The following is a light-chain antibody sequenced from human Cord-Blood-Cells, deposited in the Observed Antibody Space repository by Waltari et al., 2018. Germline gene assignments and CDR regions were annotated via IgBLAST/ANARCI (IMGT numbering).Light chain of an antibody. CDR1: QSISSW. V-gene: IGKV1-5*03. CDR2: KAS. J-gene: IGKJ3*01. CDR3: QQYNSYSPELT. Sequence: DIQMTQSPSTLSASVGDRVTITCRASQSISSWLAWYQQKPGKAPKLLIYKASSLESGVPSRFSGSGSGTEFTLTISSLQPDEFATYYCQQYNSYSPELTSGPGTKVDIK.